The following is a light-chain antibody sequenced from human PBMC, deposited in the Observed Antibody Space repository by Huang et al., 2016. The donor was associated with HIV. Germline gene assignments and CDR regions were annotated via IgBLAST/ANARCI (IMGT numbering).Light chain of an antibody. J-gene: IGKJ1*01. Sequence: EIVLTQSPGTLSLSPGEGATLSCRASQSVSSDYLAWYQQKPGQAPRLLIYGASIRATGIPDRFSGSGSGTDFTLTISRLEPEDFAVYYCQHYGSSPRDAWTFGQGTKVEIK. CDR3: QHYGSSPRDAWT. CDR2: GAS. CDR1: QSVSSDY. V-gene: IGKV3-20*01.